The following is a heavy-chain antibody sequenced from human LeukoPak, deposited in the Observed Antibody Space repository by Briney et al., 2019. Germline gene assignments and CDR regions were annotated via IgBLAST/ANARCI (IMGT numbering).Heavy chain of an antibody. CDR1: GGSISSYY. CDR2: IYYSGST. J-gene: IGHJ6*02. Sequence: SETLSLTCTVSGGSISSYYWSWIRQPPGKGLEWIGYIYYSGSTNYNPSLKSRVTISVDTSKNQFSLKLSSVTAADTAVYYCARATLGYCSGGSCPPAYYYYYGMDVWGQGTTVTVSS. CDR3: ARATLGYCSGGSCPPAYYYYYGMDV. D-gene: IGHD2-15*01. V-gene: IGHV4-59*08.